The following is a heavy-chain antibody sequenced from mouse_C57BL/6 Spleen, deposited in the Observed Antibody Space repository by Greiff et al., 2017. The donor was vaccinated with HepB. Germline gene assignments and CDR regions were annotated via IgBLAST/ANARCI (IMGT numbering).Heavy chain of an antibody. CDR3: ARSNWDGYAMDY. CDR1: GYAFSSSW. V-gene: IGHV1-82*01. J-gene: IGHJ4*01. D-gene: IGHD4-1*01. Sequence: VQGVESGPELVKPGASVKISCKASGYAFSSSWMNWVKQRPGKGLEWIGRIYPGDGDTNYNGKFKGKATLTADKSSSTAYMQLSSLTSEDSAVYFCARSNWDGYAMDYWGQGTSVTVSS. CDR2: IYPGDGDT.